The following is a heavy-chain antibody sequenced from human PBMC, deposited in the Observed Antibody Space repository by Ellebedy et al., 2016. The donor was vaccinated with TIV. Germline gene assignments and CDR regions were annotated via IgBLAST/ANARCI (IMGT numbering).Heavy chain of an antibody. J-gene: IGHJ4*02. CDR2: IDPDNGDT. Sequence: AASVKVSCKASGYSFTTFTIHWVRQAPGQRPEWMGWIDPDNGDTKHSQKFQARVTITRDTFASTAYMELSSLRSEDTAVYHCARARGGCSGDGCYSDFDFWGPGTLVTVSS. CDR1: GYSFTTFT. V-gene: IGHV1-3*01. D-gene: IGHD2-15*01. CDR3: ARARGGCSGDGCYSDFDF.